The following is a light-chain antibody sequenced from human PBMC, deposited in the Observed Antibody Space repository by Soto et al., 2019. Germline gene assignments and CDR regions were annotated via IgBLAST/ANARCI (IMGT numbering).Light chain of an antibody. V-gene: IGKV1-33*01. CDR1: QDISNY. CDR3: QQYDNLPYT. J-gene: IGKJ2*01. Sequence: DIQMTQSPSSLSASVGDRVTITCQASQDISNYLNWYQQKPGKAPKLLIYDASNFETGVPLRFSGSGSGTDFTFTISSLHPEDIATYYCQQYDNLPYTFGQGTKLEIK. CDR2: DAS.